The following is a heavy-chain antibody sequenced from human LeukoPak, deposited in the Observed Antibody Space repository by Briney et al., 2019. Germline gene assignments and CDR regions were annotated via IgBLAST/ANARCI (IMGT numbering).Heavy chain of an antibody. CDR3: AKVPYRYSSGWQDH. D-gene: IGHD6-19*01. CDR1: GFTFSSYA. Sequence: PGGSLRLSCAASGFTFSSYAMSWVRQAPGKGLEWVSAISGSGGSTYYADSVKGRFTISRDNSKNTLYLQMNSLRAEDTAVYYCAKVPYRYSSGWQDHWGQGTLVTVSS. J-gene: IGHJ4*02. CDR2: ISGSGGST. V-gene: IGHV3-23*01.